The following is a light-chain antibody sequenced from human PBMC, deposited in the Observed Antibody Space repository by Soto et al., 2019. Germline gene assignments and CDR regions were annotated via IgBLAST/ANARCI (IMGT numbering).Light chain of an antibody. Sequence: QPVLAQPASVSGSPGQSITISCTGTSSDVAAHKYVSWYQQHPGRVPKLMIYEVSNRPSGVSNRFSGSKSGNTASLTISGLQAEDEADYYCSSYTSSNTLVFGGGTKLTVL. CDR2: EVS. CDR3: SSYTSSNTLV. J-gene: IGLJ3*02. CDR1: SSDVAAHKY. V-gene: IGLV2-14*01.